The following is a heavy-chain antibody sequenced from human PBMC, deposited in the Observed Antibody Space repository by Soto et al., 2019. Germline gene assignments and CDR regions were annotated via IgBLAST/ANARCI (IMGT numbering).Heavy chain of an antibody. V-gene: IGHV3-23*01. D-gene: IGHD2-15*01. CDR3: AKVGERMVVADTFDY. J-gene: IGHJ4*02. Sequence: GGSLRLSCAASGFTFSSYAMSWVRQAPGKGLEWVSAISGSGGSTYYADSVKGRFTISRDNSKNTLYLQMNSLRAEDTAVYYCAKVGERMVVADTFDYWGQGTLVTVSS. CDR1: GFTFSSYA. CDR2: ISGSGGST.